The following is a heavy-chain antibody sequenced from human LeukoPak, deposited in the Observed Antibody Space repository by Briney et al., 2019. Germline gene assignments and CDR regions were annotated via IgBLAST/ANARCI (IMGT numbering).Heavy chain of an antibody. CDR1: GYTFTGYY. V-gene: IGHV1-2*02. D-gene: IGHD5-12*01. CDR3: ARGGYSGYDFHY. Sequence: ASVKVSCKASGYTFTGYYMHWVRQAPGQGLEWMGWINPKSGGTNYAQKFQGRVTMTRDTSISTAYMEMSRLRSDDTAVYYCARGGYSGYDFHYWGQGTLVTVSS. J-gene: IGHJ4*02. CDR2: INPKSGGT.